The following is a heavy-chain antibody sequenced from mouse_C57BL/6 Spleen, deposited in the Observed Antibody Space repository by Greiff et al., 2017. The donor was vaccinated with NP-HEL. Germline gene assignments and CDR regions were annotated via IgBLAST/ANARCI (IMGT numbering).Heavy chain of an antibody. D-gene: IGHD1-1*01. Sequence: EVQGVESGGGLVQPGGSLKLSCAASGFTFSDYYMYWVRQTPEKRLEWVAYISNGGGSTYYPDTVKGRFTISRDNAKNTLYLQMSRLKSEDTAMYYCARHIHYYGSSPYYYAMDYWGQGTSVTVSS. V-gene: IGHV5-12*01. CDR1: GFTFSDYY. J-gene: IGHJ4*01. CDR2: ISNGGGST. CDR3: ARHIHYYGSSPYYYAMDY.